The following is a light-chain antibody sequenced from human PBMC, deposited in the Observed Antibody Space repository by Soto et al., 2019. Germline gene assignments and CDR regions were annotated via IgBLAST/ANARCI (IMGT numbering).Light chain of an antibody. Sequence: DIQMTQSPSSVSASLGDRVTITCRASQGVSSWLVWYQQKPGKAPNLLIFAASSLQGGVPSKFSGSGSGTEFSLTISSLQPDDFATFYCQQYSSFSRTFGQGTKVDIK. CDR3: QQYSSFSRT. V-gene: IGKV1-12*01. CDR1: QGVSSW. J-gene: IGKJ1*01. CDR2: AAS.